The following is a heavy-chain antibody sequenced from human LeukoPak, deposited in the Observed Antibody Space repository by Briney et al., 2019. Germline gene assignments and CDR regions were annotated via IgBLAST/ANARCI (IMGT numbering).Heavy chain of an antibody. J-gene: IGHJ3*02. CDR3: ARPYYDSSGYYYFYAFDI. Sequence: GESLKISCKASGYSFTTFWIGWVRQMPGKGLEWMGIIYPGDSDTRYSPSFQGQVTISADKSISTAYLQWSSLKASDTAMYYCARPYYDSSGYYYFYAFDIWGQGTMVIVSS. CDR1: GYSFTTFW. V-gene: IGHV5-51*01. CDR2: IYPGDSDT. D-gene: IGHD3-22*01.